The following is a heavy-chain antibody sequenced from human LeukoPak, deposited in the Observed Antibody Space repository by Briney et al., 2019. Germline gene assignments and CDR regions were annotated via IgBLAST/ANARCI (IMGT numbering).Heavy chain of an antibody. V-gene: IGHV4-61*02. J-gene: IGHJ5*02. CDR1: GYSISSGYY. CDR2: IYTSGST. D-gene: IGHD3-10*01. Sequence: SETLSLTCTVSGYSISSGYYWSWIRQPAGKGLEWIGRIYTSGSTNYNPSLKSRVTISVDTSKNQFSLKLSSVTAADTAVYYCARDSTYYYGSGSSLNWFDPWGQGTLVTVSS. CDR3: ARDSTYYYGSGSSLNWFDP.